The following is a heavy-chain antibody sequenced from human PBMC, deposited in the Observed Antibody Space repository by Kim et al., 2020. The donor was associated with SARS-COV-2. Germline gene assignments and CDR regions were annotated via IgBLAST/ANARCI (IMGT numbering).Heavy chain of an antibody. J-gene: IGHJ4*02. D-gene: IGHD2-15*01. V-gene: IGHV1-69*13. CDR1: GGTFSSYA. Sequence: SVKVSCKASGGTFSSYAISWVRQAPGQGLEWMGGIIPIFGTANYAQKFQGRVTITADESTSTAYMELSSLRSEDTAVYYCARDTSTRKKTPDGGYWGQGTLVTVSS. CDR3: ARDTSTRKKTPDGGY. CDR2: IIPIFGTA.